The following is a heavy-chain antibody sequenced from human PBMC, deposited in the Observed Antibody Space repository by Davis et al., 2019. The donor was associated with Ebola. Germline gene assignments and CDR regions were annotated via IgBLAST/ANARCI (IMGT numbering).Heavy chain of an antibody. D-gene: IGHD5-12*01. CDR1: GFTFSSYW. CDR3: AKDKGSGYYNEANMNNFYYYNATDV. J-gene: IGHJ6*04. CDR2: ISWHTVKT. V-gene: IGHV3-9*01. Sequence: SLKISCAASGFTFSSYWMHWVRQPPGQGLEWVASISWHTVKTGYSDSVKGRFTISRDNAKKSLYLEMNNVKLEDAASYYCAKDKGSGYYNEANMNNFYYYNATDVWGKGTTVTVSS.